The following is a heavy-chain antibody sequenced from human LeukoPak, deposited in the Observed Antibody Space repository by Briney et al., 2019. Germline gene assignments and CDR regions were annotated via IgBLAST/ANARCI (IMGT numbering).Heavy chain of an antibody. CDR2: INHSGST. V-gene: IGHV4-34*01. CDR3: ARGPLGKNSSSRSTRSIWYFDL. CDR1: GGSFSGYY. J-gene: IGHJ2*01. Sequence: SETLSLTCAVYGGSFSGYYWSWIRQPPGKGLEWIGEINHSGSTDYNPSLKSRVTISVDTSKNQFSLKLSSVTAADTAVYYCARGPLGKNSSSRSTRSIWYFDLWGRGTLVTVSS. D-gene: IGHD6-13*01.